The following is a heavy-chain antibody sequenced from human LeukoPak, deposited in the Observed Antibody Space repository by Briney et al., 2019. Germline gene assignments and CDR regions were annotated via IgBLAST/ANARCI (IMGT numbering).Heavy chain of an antibody. D-gene: IGHD3-16*01. V-gene: IGHV4-31*03. CDR3: ARDDTLAGMDV. Sequence: PSETLSLTCTVSGGSISSGGYYWSWIRQHPGKGLEWIGYIYYSGSTYYNPSLKSRVTISVDTSKNQFSLKLSSVTAADTAVYYCARDDTLAGMDVWGQGTTVTVSS. CDR1: GGSISSGGYY. J-gene: IGHJ6*02. CDR2: IYYSGST.